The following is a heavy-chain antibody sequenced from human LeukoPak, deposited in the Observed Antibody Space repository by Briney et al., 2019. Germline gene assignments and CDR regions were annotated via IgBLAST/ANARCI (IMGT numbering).Heavy chain of an antibody. Sequence: ASVKVSCKASGYSFTDFGISWVRQAPGQGPEWMGWISAYNGDRKYAQQFQGRVTMTTDTSTSTAYMELRSLRSDDTAVYYCARGVTTIGYGRYYFDYWGQGTLVTVSS. D-gene: IGHD1-26*01. CDR2: ISAYNGDR. CDR1: GYSFTDFG. CDR3: ARGVTTIGYGRYYFDY. J-gene: IGHJ4*02. V-gene: IGHV1-18*01.